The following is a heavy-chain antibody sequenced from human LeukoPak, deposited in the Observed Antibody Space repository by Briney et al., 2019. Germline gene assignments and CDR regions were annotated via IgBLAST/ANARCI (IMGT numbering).Heavy chain of an antibody. J-gene: IGHJ6*03. CDR1: GFTFSSYA. CDR2: ISYDGSNK. CDR3: ARASHVGASYYYYYMDV. V-gene: IGHV3-30*01. Sequence: GGSLRLSCAASGFTFSSYAMHWVRQAPGKGLEWVAVISYDGSNKYYADSVKGRFTISRDNSKNTLYLQMNSLRAEDTAVYYCARASHVGASYYYYYMDVWGKGTTVTVYS. D-gene: IGHD1-26*01.